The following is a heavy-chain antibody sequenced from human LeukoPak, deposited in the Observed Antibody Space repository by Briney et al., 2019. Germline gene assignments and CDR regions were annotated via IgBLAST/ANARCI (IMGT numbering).Heavy chain of an antibody. J-gene: IGHJ3*02. CDR1: GGSFSGYY. D-gene: IGHD3-22*01. CDR2: INHSGST. V-gene: IGHV4-34*01. Sequence: PSETLSLTCAVYGGSFSGYYWSWIRQPPGKGLEWIGEINHSGSTNYNPSLKSRVTISVDTSKNQFSLKLSSVTAADTAVYYCARDMYDSSGTDAFDIWGQGTMVTVSS. CDR3: ARDMYDSSGTDAFDI.